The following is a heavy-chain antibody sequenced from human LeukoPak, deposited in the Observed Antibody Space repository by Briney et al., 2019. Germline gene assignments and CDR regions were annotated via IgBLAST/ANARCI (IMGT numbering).Heavy chain of an antibody. D-gene: IGHD6-19*01. J-gene: IGHJ1*01. V-gene: IGHV4-34*01. Sequence: SETLSLTCAVYGGSFSGYYWSWIRQPPGKGLEWIGEINHSGSTNYNPSLKSRVTISVDTSKNQFSLKLSSVTAADTAVYYCARAGYSSGWYHSGYFQHWGQGTLVTVSS. CDR1: GGSFSGYY. CDR3: ARAGYSSGWYHSGYFQH. CDR2: INHSGST.